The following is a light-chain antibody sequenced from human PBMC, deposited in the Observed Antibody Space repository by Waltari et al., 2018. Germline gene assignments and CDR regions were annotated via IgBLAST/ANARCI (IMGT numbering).Light chain of an antibody. J-gene: IGLJ2*01. V-gene: IGLV1-40*01. CDR1: SSNIRAGYD. CDR2: GNS. Sequence: QSVLTQPPSVSGAPGQRVTISCTGSSSNIRAGYDVPGYQPLPGPAPKLLIYGNSNRPSGVPDRFSGSKSGTSASLAITGLQAEDEADYYCQSYDSSLSGSVFGGGTKLTVL. CDR3: QSYDSSLSGSV.